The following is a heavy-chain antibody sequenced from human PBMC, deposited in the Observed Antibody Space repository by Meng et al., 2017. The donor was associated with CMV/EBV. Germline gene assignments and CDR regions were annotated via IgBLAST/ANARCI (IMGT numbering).Heavy chain of an antibody. J-gene: IGHJ4*02. V-gene: IGHV4-30-4*08. D-gene: IGHD2-2*01. Sequence: QGHLQESGPGLVNPSQPLSLPCTVSGGSISSGDYYWSWIRQPPGKGLEWIGYIYYSGSTYYNPSLKSRVTISVDTSKNQFSLKLSSVTAADTAVYYCARVGRTSCYDYWGQGTLVTVSS. CDR3: ARVGRTSCYDY. CDR2: IYYSGST. CDR1: GGSISSGDYY.